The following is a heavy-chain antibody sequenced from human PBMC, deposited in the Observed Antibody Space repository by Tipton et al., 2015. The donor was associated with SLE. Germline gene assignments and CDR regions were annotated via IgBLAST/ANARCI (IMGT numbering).Heavy chain of an antibody. CDR1: GGSISTHY. Sequence: GLVKPSETLSLSCTISGGSISTHYWSWIRQPPRKGLEWIGYIYYGGSGSTNYNPSLESRVTISVDTSKNQFSLKLSSVTPADTAVYYCARNPNHYYYAMDVWGQGTTVTVSS. J-gene: IGHJ6*02. D-gene: IGHD2-8*01. CDR2: IYYGGSGST. V-gene: IGHV4-59*11. CDR3: ARNPNHYYYAMDV.